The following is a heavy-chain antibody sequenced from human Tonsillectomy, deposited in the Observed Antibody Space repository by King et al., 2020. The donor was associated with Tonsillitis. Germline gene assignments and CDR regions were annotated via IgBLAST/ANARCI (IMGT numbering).Heavy chain of an antibody. V-gene: IGHV1-8*01. Sequence: QLVQSGAEVKKPGASVKVSCKASGYTFTSYDINWVRQATGQGLEWMGWMNPNSGNTGYAQKFQGRGTMTRNTSISTAYMELSSLRSEDTAVYYCARVSDSSGYYYFDYWGQGTLVTVSS. D-gene: IGHD3-22*01. CDR3: ARVSDSSGYYYFDY. J-gene: IGHJ4*02. CDR2: MNPNSGNT. CDR1: GYTFTSYD.